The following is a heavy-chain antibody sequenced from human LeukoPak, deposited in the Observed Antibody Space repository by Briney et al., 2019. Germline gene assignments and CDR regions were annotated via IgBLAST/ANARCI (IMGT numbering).Heavy chain of an antibody. D-gene: IGHD6-13*01. CDR1: GFTFSSYA. Sequence: GGSLRXSCAASGFTFSSYAMHWVRQAPGKGLEWVAFIHYDGSNNYYADSVKGRFTISRDNSKNTLYLQMNTLRADDTAVYYCAKDHGSSDWYYFDYWGQGTLVTVSS. CDR2: IHYDGSNN. J-gene: IGHJ4*02. V-gene: IGHV3-30*02. CDR3: AKDHGSSDWYYFDY.